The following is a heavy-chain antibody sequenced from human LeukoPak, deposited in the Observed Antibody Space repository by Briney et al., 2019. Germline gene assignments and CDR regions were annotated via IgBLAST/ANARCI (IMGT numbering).Heavy chain of an antibody. D-gene: IGHD5-18*01. J-gene: IGHJ4*02. Sequence: SETLSLTCAVYGGSFSGSYWSWIRQPPGKGLEWIGEIDHSGSTNYNPSLKSRVTISVDTSKNQFSLKLSSVTAADTAVYYCARGAHDSYDSLDFDYWGQGTLVTASS. CDR3: ARGAHDSYDSLDFDY. CDR2: IDHSGST. CDR1: GGSFSGSY. V-gene: IGHV4-34*01.